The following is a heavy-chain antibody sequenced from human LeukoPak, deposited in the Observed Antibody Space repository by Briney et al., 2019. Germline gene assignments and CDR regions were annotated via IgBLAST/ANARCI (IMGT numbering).Heavy chain of an antibody. CDR2: INPNSGGT. J-gene: IGHJ4*02. CDR3: ARDLSSGIVDY. Sequence: ASVKVSCKASGYTFTGYYMHWVRQAPGQGLEWMGWINPNSGGTNYAQKFQGRVTMTRETSISTAHMELSRLRSDDTAVYNCARDLSSGIVDYWGQGTLVTVFS. CDR1: GYTFTGYY. D-gene: IGHD3-10*02. V-gene: IGHV1-2*02.